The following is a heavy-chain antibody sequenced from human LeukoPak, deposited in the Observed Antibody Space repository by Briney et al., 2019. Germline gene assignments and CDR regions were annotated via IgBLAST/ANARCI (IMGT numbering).Heavy chain of an antibody. V-gene: IGHV3-48*03. CDR2: ISSSGSTI. J-gene: IGHJ4*02. CDR3: ARGRTSNSSGWYGWFFDY. CDR1: GFTFSSYE. Sequence: GGSLRLSCAASGFTFSSYEMNWVRQAPGKGLEWVSYISSSGSTIYYADSVKGRFTISRDNARNSLYLQMNSLRAEDTAVYYCARGRTSNSSGWYGWFFDYWGQGTLVTVSS. D-gene: IGHD6-19*01.